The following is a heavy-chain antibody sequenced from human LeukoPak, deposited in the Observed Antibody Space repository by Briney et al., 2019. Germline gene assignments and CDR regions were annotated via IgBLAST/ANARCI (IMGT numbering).Heavy chain of an antibody. V-gene: IGHV3-11*01. CDR2: ISSSGSTI. D-gene: IGHD6-13*01. CDR3: AGGIAAAAYYFDY. J-gene: IGHJ4*02. CDR1: GFPFFTYA. Sequence: GGALRLSFSAPGFPFFTYAMRWGRPAPGEGVGGGSYISSSGSTIYYADSVKGRFTISRDNAKNSLYLQMNSLRAEDTAVYYCAGGIAAAAYYFDYWGQGTLATVSS.